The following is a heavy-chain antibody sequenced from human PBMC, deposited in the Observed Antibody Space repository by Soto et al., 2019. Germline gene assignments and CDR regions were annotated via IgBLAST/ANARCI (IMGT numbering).Heavy chain of an antibody. J-gene: IGHJ5*02. V-gene: IGHV3-23*04. D-gene: IGHD3-22*01. Sequence: EVQLVESGGGLVQPGGSLRLSCSASGFTFSSYAMHWVRQAPGKGLEWVSAISGSGGSTYYADSVKGRFTISRDNSKNTLYLQMNSLRAEDTAVYYCAKDHFRRSYYYDSSGPRWFDPWGQGTLVTVSS. CDR2: ISGSGGST. CDR3: AKDHFRRSYYYDSSGPRWFDP. CDR1: GFTFSSYA.